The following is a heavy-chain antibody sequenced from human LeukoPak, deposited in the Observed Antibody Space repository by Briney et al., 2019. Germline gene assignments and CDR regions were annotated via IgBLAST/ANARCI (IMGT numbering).Heavy chain of an antibody. CDR1: GGTFSSYA. CDR3: ARGSSGYSNHDAFDI. D-gene: IGHD3-22*01. V-gene: IGHV1-69*13. CDR2: IIPIFGTA. Sequence: SVKVSCKASGGTFSSYAISWVRQAPGQGLERMGGIIPIFGTANYAQKFQGRVTITADESTSTAYMELSSLRSEDTAVYYCARGSSGYSNHDAFDIWGQGTMVTVSS. J-gene: IGHJ3*02.